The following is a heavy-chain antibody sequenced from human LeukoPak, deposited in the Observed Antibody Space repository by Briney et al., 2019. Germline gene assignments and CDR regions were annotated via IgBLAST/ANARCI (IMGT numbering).Heavy chain of an antibody. CDR3: ARARGTGPGAHFDY. D-gene: IGHD3-10*01. J-gene: IGHJ4*02. Sequence: GGSLRLSCAASGFMFSDEYMSWIRQAPGKGLEWVSYISNSGDFIAYADSVKGRFTISRDNAKNSLFLQMNSLRAEDTAVYYCARARGTGPGAHFDYWGQGTLVIVPS. CDR1: GFMFSDEY. CDR2: ISNSGDFI. V-gene: IGHV3-11*01.